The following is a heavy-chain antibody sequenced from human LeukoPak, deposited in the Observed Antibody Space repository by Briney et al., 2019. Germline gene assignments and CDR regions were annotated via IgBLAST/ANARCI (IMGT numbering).Heavy chain of an antibody. Sequence: GGSLRLSCAASGFIFSNYGMNWVRQAPGKGLEWVAAISASGSATSYADSVRGRFTISRDNSKNTLYLQMNSLGAEDTAVYSCARGYCTSSSCYNDYWGQGTLVTVSS. J-gene: IGHJ4*02. V-gene: IGHV3-23*01. CDR2: ISASGSAT. CDR3: ARGYCTSSSCYNDY. CDR1: GFIFSNYG. D-gene: IGHD2-2*02.